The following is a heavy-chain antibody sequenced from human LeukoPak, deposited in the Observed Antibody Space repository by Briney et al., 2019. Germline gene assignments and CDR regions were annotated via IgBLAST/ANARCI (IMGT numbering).Heavy chain of an antibody. V-gene: IGHV4-4*02. CDR1: GGSISSSNW. J-gene: IGHJ4*02. Sequence: SETLSLTCAVSGGSISSSNWWSWVRQPPGKGLEWIGEIYHSGSTNYNPSLKSRVTISVDTSKNQFSLKLSSVTAADTAVYYCARGVRGYSYGPFDYWGQGTLVTVSS. CDR3: ARGVRGYSYGPFDY. CDR2: IYHSGST. D-gene: IGHD5-18*01.